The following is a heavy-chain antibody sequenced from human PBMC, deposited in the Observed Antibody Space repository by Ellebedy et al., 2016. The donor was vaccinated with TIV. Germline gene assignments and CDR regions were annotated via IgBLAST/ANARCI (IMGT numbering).Heavy chain of an antibody. CDR1: GFTFSDFG. CDR2: IQYDGTNK. Sequence: PGGSLRLSCAASGFTFSDFGMHWVRQAPGKGLEWLTFIQYDGTNKYYTDSGKGRFTISRDNSKNTLYLQMNSLRAEDTAVYYCAKEQRWRDHFDYWGQGTLVTVSS. D-gene: IGHD4-23*01. CDR3: AKEQRWRDHFDY. V-gene: IGHV3-30*02. J-gene: IGHJ4*02.